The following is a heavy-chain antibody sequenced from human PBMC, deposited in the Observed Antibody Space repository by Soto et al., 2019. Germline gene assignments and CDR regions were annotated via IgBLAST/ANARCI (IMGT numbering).Heavy chain of an antibody. CDR3: ARYGSNWFDP. CDR2: IYYSGNT. V-gene: IGHV4-39*01. J-gene: IGHJ5*02. CDR1: GGSISSSSHY. Sequence: SETLSLTCTVSGGSISSSSHYWGWIRQPPGKGLEWIGSIYYSGNTYSNPSLRSRVTISVDTSKNQFSLKLSSVTAADTAVYYYARYGSNWFDPWGQGTLVTVSS. D-gene: IGHD4-17*01.